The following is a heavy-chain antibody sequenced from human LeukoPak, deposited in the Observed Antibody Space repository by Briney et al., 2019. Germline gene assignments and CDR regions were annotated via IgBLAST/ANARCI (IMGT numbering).Heavy chain of an antibody. CDR3: ARDSGEGVFDY. CDR2: FSSSNNYI. V-gene: IGHV3-21*01. D-gene: IGHD3-10*01. J-gene: IGHJ4*02. Sequence: GGSLRLSCAASGFTFSSYSMTWVAEAPGKGREGCSSFSSSNNYIHYAGSVKGRFTISTDNAKNSLYVQIDSLKAEDTAVFYCARDSGEGVFDYWGQGTLVTVSS. CDR1: GFTFSSYS.